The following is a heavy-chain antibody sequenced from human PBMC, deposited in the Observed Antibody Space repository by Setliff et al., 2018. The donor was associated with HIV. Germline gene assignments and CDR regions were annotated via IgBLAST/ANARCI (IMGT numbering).Heavy chain of an antibody. CDR1: GFTFSNAW. D-gene: IGHD1-26*01. V-gene: IGHV4-31*02. CDR2: IYYSGST. CDR3: ARDGKEIDY. Sequence: SETQRLSCAASGFTFSNAWMSWVRQHPGKGLEWIGYIYYSGSTYYNPSLKSRVTISVDTSKNQFSLELNSVTAADTAVYYCARDGKEIDYWGQGILVTVSS. J-gene: IGHJ4*02.